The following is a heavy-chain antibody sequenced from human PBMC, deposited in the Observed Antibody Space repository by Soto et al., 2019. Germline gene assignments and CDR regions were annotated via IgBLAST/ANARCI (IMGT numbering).Heavy chain of an antibody. V-gene: IGHV4-59*01. J-gene: IGHJ4*02. Sequence: SETLSLTCTVSGASISNSYWSWIRQPPGKRLEWIGYIYYSGTTNYNPSLNSRVTISVDTSKNQFSLTLTSVTAADTAVYYCARRYGASFDYWGQGTLVTVSS. CDR2: IYYSGTT. D-gene: IGHD4-17*01. CDR3: ARRYGASFDY. CDR1: GASISNSY.